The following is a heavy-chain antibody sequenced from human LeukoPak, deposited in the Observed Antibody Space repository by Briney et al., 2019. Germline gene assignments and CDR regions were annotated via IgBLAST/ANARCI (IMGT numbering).Heavy chain of an antibody. CDR1: GFTFSSYW. CDR3: ARFLEWFDY. Sequence: SGGSLRLSCAAYGFTFSSYWMSWVRQAPGKGLEWVAVISYDGSNKYYADSVKGRFTISRDNSKNTLYLQMNSLRAEDTAVYYCARFLEWFDYWGQGTLVTVSS. CDR2: ISYDGSNK. V-gene: IGHV3-30-3*01. D-gene: IGHD3-3*01. J-gene: IGHJ4*02.